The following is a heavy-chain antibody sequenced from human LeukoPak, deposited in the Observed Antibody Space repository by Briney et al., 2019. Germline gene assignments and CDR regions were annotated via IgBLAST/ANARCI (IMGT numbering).Heavy chain of an antibody. V-gene: IGHV3-48*02. CDR2: ISSSDNTI. CDR1: GFTFSSYS. J-gene: IGHJ4*02. Sequence: GRTLRLSCAVSGFTFSSYSMNWVRHAPGKALEWVSYISSSDNTIHYADSAKGRFTISRDNPKNSLHLEMNSLRDEDTAVYYCAGDTPFISGWDSFDYCGQGTLVTVSS. CDR3: AGDTPFISGWDSFDY. D-gene: IGHD6-19*01.